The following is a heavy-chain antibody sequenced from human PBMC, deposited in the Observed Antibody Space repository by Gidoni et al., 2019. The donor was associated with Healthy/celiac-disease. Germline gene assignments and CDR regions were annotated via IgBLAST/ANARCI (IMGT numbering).Heavy chain of an antibody. CDR1: GFTFSSYS. V-gene: IGHV3-21*01. J-gene: IGHJ4*02. CDR3: ARAGEHYDILTGYYGTYYFDY. CDR2: ISSSSSYL. Sequence: EVQLVESGGGLVKPGGSLRLSCAASGFTFSSYSMNWVRQAPGKGLEWVSSISSSSSYLYYADSVKGRFTISRDNAKNSLYLQMNSRRAEDTAVYYCARAGEHYDILTGYYGTYYFDYWGQGTLVTVSS. D-gene: IGHD3-9*01.